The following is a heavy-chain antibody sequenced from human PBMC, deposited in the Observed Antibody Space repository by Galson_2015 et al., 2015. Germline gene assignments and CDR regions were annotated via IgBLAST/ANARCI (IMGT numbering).Heavy chain of an antibody. V-gene: IGHV3-23*01. J-gene: IGHJ4*02. Sequence: SLRLSCAASGFGFNNYGMSWVRQAPGKGLEWVSSISGSGSSTHYADSVKGRFTISRDNFKKTLFLQMSSLRAEDRAVYYCAKGSADSPLSAFDFWGQGTLVTVSS. D-gene: IGHD2-15*01. CDR3: AKGSADSPLSAFDF. CDR1: GFGFNNYG. CDR2: ISGSGSST.